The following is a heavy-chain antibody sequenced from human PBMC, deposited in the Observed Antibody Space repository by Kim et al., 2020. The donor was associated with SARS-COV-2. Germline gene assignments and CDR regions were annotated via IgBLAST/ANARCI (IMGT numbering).Heavy chain of an antibody. D-gene: IGHD2-15*01. CDR1: GGTFSSYA. V-gene: IGHV1-69*04. CDR2: IISILGIA. J-gene: IGHJ4*02. CDR3: ASWCSCGSCYGYTDY. Sequence: SVKVSCKASGGTFSSYAISWVRQAPGQGLEWMGRIISILGIANYAQKFQGRVTITADKSTSTAYMELSSLRSEDTAVYYCASWCSCGSCYGYTDYWGQGTLVTVSS.